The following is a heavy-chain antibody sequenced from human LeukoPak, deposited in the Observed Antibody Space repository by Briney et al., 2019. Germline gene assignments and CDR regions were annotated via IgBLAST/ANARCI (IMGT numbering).Heavy chain of an antibody. D-gene: IGHD3-16*01. CDR3: ARDRLGGGAFDI. V-gene: IGHV3-30*04. CDR1: GFTFSSYA. Sequence: PGGSLRLSCAASGFTFSSYAMHWVRQAPGKGLERVAVISYDGSNKYYADSVKGRFTISRDNSKNTLYLQMNSLRAEDTAVYYCARDRLGGGAFDIWGQGTMVTVSS. CDR2: ISYDGSNK. J-gene: IGHJ3*02.